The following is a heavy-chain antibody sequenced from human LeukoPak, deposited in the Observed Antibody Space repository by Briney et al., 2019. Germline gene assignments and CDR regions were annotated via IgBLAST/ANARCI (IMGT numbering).Heavy chain of an antibody. CDR3: ARDVAFYGSSWHNWFDP. V-gene: IGHV1-18*04. CDR1: GYTFTGYS. CDR2: ISAYNGNT. J-gene: IGHJ5*02. Sequence: ASVKVSCKASGYTFTGYSMHWVRQAPGQGLEWMGRISAYNGNTNYAQKLQGRVTMTTDTSTNTAYMELRSLGSDDTAVYYCARDVAFYGSSWHNWFDPWGQGTLVTVSS. D-gene: IGHD6-13*01.